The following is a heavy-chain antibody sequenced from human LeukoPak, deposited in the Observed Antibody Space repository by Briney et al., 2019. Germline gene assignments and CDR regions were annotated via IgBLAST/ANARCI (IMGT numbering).Heavy chain of an antibody. V-gene: IGHV1-2*02. Sequence: GASVKVSCKASGYTFTGYYMHWVRQAPGQGLEWMGWINPKSGGTNYAEKFQGRVTMTRDTSISTAYMEVIGLRSDDTAVYYCARSPHILTGEKFEYWGQGTRVTVSS. D-gene: IGHD3-9*01. CDR3: ARSPHILTGEKFEY. J-gene: IGHJ4*02. CDR1: GYTFTGYY. CDR2: INPKSGGT.